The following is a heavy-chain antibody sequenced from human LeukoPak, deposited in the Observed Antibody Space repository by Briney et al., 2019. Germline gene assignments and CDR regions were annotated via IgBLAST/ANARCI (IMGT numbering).Heavy chain of an antibody. V-gene: IGHV4-34*01. D-gene: IGHD5-12*01. CDR2: INHSGST. CDR1: GGSFSGYY. J-gene: IGHJ6*02. Sequence: PSETLSLTSAVYGGSFSGYYWSWIRQPPGKGLEWIGEINHSGSTNYNPSLKSRVTISVDTSKNQFSLKLSSVTAADTAVYYCARAADATNYYYYYGMDVWGQGTTVTVSS. CDR3: ARAADATNYYYYYGMDV.